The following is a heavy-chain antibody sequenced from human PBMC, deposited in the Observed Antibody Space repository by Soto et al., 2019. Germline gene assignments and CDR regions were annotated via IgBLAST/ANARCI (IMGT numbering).Heavy chain of an antibody. CDR3: ARGWSGYSSSWYFDY. V-gene: IGHV1-2*02. CDR1: GYTFTGYY. J-gene: IGHJ4*02. D-gene: IGHD6-13*01. CDR2: INPNSGGT. Sequence: ASVKVSCKASGYTFTGYYMHWVRQAPGQGLEWMGWINPNSGGTNYAQKFQGRVTMTRDTSISTAYMELSRLRSDDTAVYYCARGWSGYSSSWYFDYWGQGTLVTLSS.